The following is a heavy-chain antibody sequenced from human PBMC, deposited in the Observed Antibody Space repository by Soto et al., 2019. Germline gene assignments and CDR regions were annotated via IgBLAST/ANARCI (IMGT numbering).Heavy chain of an antibody. V-gene: IGHV1-69*13. Sequence: PVKVSCKAFVYSIPRYAMHWVRQATGQGLEWMGGIIPIFGTANYAQKFQGRVTITADESTSTAYMELSSLRSEDTDVNYCARDRQGSFDYWGQGTLVTVSS. CDR3: ARDRQGSFDY. J-gene: IGHJ4*02. CDR1: VYSIPRYA. CDR2: IIPIFGTA.